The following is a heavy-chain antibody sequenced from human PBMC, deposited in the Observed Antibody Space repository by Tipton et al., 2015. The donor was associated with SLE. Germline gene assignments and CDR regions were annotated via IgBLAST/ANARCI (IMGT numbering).Heavy chain of an antibody. CDR2: IQQDGREK. CDR1: GFTFSDYW. V-gene: IGHV3-7*01. D-gene: IGHD3-10*02. J-gene: IGHJ5*02. CDR3: ASDGVRGGGRGYNWLDP. Sequence: SLRLSCATSGFTFSDYWMNWVRQAPGKGLEGVANIQQDGREKYYVDSVRGRFTISRDNAKNSLYLQMNSLRAEDTAVYYCASDGVRGGGRGYNWLDPWGQGTLVTVSS.